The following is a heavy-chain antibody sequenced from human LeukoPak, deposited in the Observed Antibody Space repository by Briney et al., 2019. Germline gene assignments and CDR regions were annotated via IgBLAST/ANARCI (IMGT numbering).Heavy chain of an antibody. Sequence: SVKVSCKASGGTFSSYAISWVRQAPGQGLEWMGGIIPIFGTANYAQKFQGRVTITTDESTSTAYMELNSLRSEDTAVYYCATSRGTIAARYYYYYCMDVWGKGTTVTVSS. D-gene: IGHD6-6*01. CDR1: GGTFSSYA. V-gene: IGHV1-69*05. J-gene: IGHJ6*03. CDR2: IIPIFGTA. CDR3: ATSRGTIAARYYYYYCMDV.